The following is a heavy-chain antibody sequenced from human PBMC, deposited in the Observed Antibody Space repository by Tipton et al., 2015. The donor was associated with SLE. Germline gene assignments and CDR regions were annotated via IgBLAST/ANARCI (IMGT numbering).Heavy chain of an antibody. J-gene: IGHJ6*02. Sequence: WIRQPPGKGLEWMAVISYDGSNKYYADSVKGRFTISRDNSKNTLYLQMNSLRAEDTAVYYCARRVGSYYGMDVWGQGTTVTVSS. V-gene: IGHV3-30*04. CDR3: ARRVGSYYGMDV. CDR2: ISYDGSNK. D-gene: IGHD3-10*01.